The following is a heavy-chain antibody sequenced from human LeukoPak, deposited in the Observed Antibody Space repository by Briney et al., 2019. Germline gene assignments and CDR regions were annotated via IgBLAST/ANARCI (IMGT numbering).Heavy chain of an antibody. CDR3: ALEQWLVPDAFDI. V-gene: IGHV3-30*03. CDR1: GFTFSSYG. Sequence: QTGGSLRLSCAASGFTFSSYGTHWVRQAPGKGLEWVAVISYDGSNKYYADSVKGRFTISRDNSKNTLYLQMNSLRAEDTAVYYCALEQWLVPDAFDIWGQGTMVTVSS. D-gene: IGHD6-19*01. J-gene: IGHJ3*02. CDR2: ISYDGSNK.